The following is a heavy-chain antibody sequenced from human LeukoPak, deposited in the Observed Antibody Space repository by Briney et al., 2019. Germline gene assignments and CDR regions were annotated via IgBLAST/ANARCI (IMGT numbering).Heavy chain of an antibody. Sequence: GESLKISCKGSGYSFTSYWISWVRQMPGKGLEWMGRIDPSDSYTNYSPSFQGQVTISADKSINTAYLQWSSLKASDTAMYYCARSSNYGSGSYLYNWFDPWGQGTLVTVSS. D-gene: IGHD3-10*01. CDR3: ARSSNYGSGSYLYNWFDP. V-gene: IGHV5-10-1*04. CDR2: IDPSDSYT. J-gene: IGHJ5*02. CDR1: GYSFTSYW.